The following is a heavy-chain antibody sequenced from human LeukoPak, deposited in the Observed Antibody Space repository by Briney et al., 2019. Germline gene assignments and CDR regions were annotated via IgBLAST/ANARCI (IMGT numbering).Heavy chain of an antibody. CDR1: GYTFTGYY. Sequence: GASVKVSCKASGYTFTGYYMHWVRQAPGQGLEWMGIINPSGGSTSYAQKFQGRVTMTRDTSTSTVYMELSSLRSEDTAVYYCARIVVGTGTLDYWGQGTLVTVSS. J-gene: IGHJ4*02. CDR2: INPSGGST. D-gene: IGHD2-21*02. CDR3: ARIVVGTGTLDY. V-gene: IGHV1-46*01.